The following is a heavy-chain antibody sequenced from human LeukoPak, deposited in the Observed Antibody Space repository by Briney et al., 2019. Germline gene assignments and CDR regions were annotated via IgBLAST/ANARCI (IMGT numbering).Heavy chain of an antibody. CDR3: ARSAYLDSSGYYFDF. Sequence: GGSLRLSCTASGFTFDAYAMNWVRQAPGKGLEWVSGLTNTGGTKYYADSVKGRFSISRDSSKITVSLQMNSLSADDTAVYYCARSAYLDSSGYYFDFWGQGTLVTVSS. V-gene: IGHV3-23*01. CDR1: GFTFDAYA. D-gene: IGHD3-22*01. CDR2: LTNTGGTK. J-gene: IGHJ4*02.